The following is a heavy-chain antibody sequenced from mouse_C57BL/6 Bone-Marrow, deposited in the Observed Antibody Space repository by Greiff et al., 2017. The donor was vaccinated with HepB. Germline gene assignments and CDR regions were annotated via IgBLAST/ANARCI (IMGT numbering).Heavy chain of an antibody. V-gene: IGHV1-81*01. Sequence: QVQLQQSGAELARPGASVKLSCKASGYTFTSYGISWVKQRTGQGLEWIGEIYPRSGNTYYNEKFKGKATLTADKSSSTAYMELSGLTSEDSAVYFGARWCSSYRDYWGQGTTLTVSS. CDR3: ARWCSSYRDY. J-gene: IGHJ2*01. D-gene: IGHD1-1*01. CDR2: IYPRSGNT. CDR1: GYTFTSYG.